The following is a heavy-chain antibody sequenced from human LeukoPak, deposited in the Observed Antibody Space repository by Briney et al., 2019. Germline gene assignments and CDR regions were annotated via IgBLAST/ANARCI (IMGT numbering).Heavy chain of an antibody. CDR2: IKQDGSEK. V-gene: IGHV3-7*01. CDR1: GFTFSSYE. J-gene: IGHJ3*02. CDR3: AKPRITGTTGDAFDI. Sequence: GGSLRLSCAASGFTFSSYEMNWVRQAPGKGLEWVANIKQDGSEKYYVDSVEGRFTISRDNAKNSLYLQMNSLRAEDTAVYYCAKPRITGTTGDAFDIWGQGTMVTVSS. D-gene: IGHD1-20*01.